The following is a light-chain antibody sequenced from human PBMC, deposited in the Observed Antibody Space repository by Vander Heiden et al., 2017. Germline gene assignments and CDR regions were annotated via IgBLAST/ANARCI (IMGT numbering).Light chain of an antibody. CDR1: KLGDND. CDR3: QAWDSSTVV. V-gene: IGLV3-1*01. CDR2: QDA. Sequence: SYELTQPPSVSVSPGQPASITCFGGKLGDNDVCWFQQKPGQSPILVNYQDAKRPSGITGRFSGSNSGNTATLTISGTQAMDEADYCCQAWDSSTVVFGGGTKLTVL. J-gene: IGLJ2*01.